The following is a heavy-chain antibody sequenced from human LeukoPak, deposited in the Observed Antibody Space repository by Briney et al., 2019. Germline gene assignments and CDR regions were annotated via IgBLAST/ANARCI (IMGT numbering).Heavy chain of an antibody. CDR2: IYYSGST. CDR3: ARVYGFYAFDI. CDR1: GGSISSYY. V-gene: IGHV4-59*01. J-gene: IGHJ3*02. Sequence: SETLSLTCTVSGGSISSYYWSWLRQPPGKGLEWIGYIYYSGSTNYNPSLKSRVTISVDTSKNQFSLKLSSVTAADTAVYYCARVYGFYAFDIWGQGTMVTVSS. D-gene: IGHD3-10*01.